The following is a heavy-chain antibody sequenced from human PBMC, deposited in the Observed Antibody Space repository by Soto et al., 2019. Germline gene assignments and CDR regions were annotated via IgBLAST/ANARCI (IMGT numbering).Heavy chain of an antibody. D-gene: IGHD3-22*01. Sequence: SETLSLTCPVSGGSISSYYWSWIRQPPGKGLEWIGYIFYSGSTNYNPSLKSRVTISVDTSKNQFSLKLSSLTAADTAVYYCARTLDCEVVCVRFVSWGPGNIVTDCS. V-gene: IGHV4-59*12. CDR3: ARTLDCEVVCVRFVS. CDR1: GGSISSYY. J-gene: IGHJ1*01. CDR2: IFYSGST.